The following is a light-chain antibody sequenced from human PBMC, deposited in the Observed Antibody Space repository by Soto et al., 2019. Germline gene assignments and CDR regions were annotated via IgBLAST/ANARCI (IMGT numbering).Light chain of an antibody. Sequence: QSALTQPASVSGSPGQSITISCAGTSSDFGGYNYVSWYHQHPGKAPKLLIYEVSNRPSGVSNRFSGSKSGNTASLTISGLQAEDEADYYCISYTSSSTLVFGTGTKVTVL. CDR3: ISYTSSSTLV. CDR1: SSDFGGYNY. J-gene: IGLJ1*01. CDR2: EVS. V-gene: IGLV2-14*01.